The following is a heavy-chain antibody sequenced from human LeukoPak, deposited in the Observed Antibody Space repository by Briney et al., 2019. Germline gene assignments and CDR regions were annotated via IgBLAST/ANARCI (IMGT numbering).Heavy chain of an antibody. CDR3: ARDPEVSIYDSSGYYYLSFVDP. J-gene: IGHJ5*02. CDR1: GFSFSSYA. Sequence: GGSLRLSCAASGFSFSSYAMSWVRQAPARGMEWVSSMKGGGETFYADSVKGRFTLSRDLSRNTVFLQLNNLRAEDTAVYYCARDPEVSIYDSSGYYYLSFVDPWGQGTLVTVSS. V-gene: IGHV3-23*01. D-gene: IGHD3-22*01. CDR2: MKGGGET.